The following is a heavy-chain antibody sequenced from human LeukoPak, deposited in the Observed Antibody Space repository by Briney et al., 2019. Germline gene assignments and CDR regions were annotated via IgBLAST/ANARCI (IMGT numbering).Heavy chain of an antibody. CDR3: ARRGTAYCRGGNCYSDKYFDY. V-gene: IGHV4-34*01. CDR2: INYSGNT. Sequence: SETLSLACAVYGGSLSGYYWTWIRQTPGKGLEWIGEINYSGNTNYNRSLKSRVTITADTSKNQFSLRLSSVTAADTAVYYCARRGTAYCRGGNCYSDKYFDYWGQGTQVTVSS. D-gene: IGHD2-15*01. J-gene: IGHJ4*02. CDR1: GGSLSGYY.